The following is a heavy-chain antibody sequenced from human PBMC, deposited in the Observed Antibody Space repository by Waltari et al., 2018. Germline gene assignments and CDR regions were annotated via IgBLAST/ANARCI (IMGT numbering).Heavy chain of an antibody. D-gene: IGHD6-19*01. CDR2: ISWEGSTT. V-gene: IGHV3-43D*03. Sequence: EVQLVESGGVVVQPGGSLRLYCAACGFTFDDYAMHWVRQAPGKGLEWVSLISWEGSTTSYADSVKGRFTISRDNSKNSLYLQMNSLRAEDNALYYCAKDSRGYSGWVDYWGQGTLVTVSS. J-gene: IGHJ4*02. CDR1: GFTFDDYA. CDR3: AKDSRGYSGWVDY.